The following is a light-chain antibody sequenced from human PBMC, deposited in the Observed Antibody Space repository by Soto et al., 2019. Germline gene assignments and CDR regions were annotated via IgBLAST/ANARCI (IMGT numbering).Light chain of an antibody. J-gene: IGKJ4*01. CDR2: QVS. CDR3: MQGTHWPLT. Sequence: DVVMTQSPLSLPVTLGQPASISCRSSQGLVYSDGNTYLNWFHQRPGQSPRRLIYQVSNRDSGVPDRFRGSWSGSDFTLTISEVEVEDVGVYYCMQGTHWPLTFGGGTKVEIK. CDR1: QGLVYSDGNTY. V-gene: IGKV2-30*01.